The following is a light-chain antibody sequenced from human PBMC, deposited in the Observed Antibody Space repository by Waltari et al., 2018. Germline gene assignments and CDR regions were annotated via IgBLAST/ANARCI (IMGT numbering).Light chain of an antibody. Sequence: DIQMTQSPSSLSASVGDRVTITCRASENVNNYLNWYQQTPGKAPKLLIYKASTLQSGVPSRFSGSGSGTDYTFIISSLQSEDVATYYCQHNYGTSLPFGGGTKVEIK. CDR2: KAS. CDR3: QHNYGTSLP. CDR1: ENVNNY. V-gene: IGKV1-39*01. J-gene: IGKJ4*01.